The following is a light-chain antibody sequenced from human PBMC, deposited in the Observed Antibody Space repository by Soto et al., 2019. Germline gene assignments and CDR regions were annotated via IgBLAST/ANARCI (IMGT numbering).Light chain of an antibody. CDR1: NSNIGGNT. Sequence: QSVLTQPPSASGTPGQRVTISCSGSNSNIGGNTVNWYQQLPGAAPKLLMYSNDQRPSGVPDRFSGSKFGTTASLAISGLHSEDEADYHCATWDDSLNAAVFGAGTKVTVL. V-gene: IGLV1-44*01. J-gene: IGLJ1*01. CDR3: ATWDDSLNAAV. CDR2: SND.